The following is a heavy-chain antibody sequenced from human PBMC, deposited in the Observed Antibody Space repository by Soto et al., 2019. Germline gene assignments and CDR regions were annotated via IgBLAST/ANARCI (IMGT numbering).Heavy chain of an antibody. J-gene: IGHJ6*02. D-gene: IGHD3-3*01. CDR1: GCTFTGYY. CDR2: INPNSGGT. V-gene: IGHV1-2*02. Sequence: ASVKVSCKASGCTFTGYYMHWVRQAPGQGLEWMGWINPNSGGTNYAQKFRGRVTRTRDTSISTAYMELSSLRSDDTAVYYCARSGGSNKNTIFGVVTPLFGMDVWGQGTTVTVSS. CDR3: ARSGGSNKNTIFGVVTPLFGMDV.